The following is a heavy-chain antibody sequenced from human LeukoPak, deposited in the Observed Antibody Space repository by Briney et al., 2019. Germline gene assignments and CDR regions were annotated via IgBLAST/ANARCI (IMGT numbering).Heavy chain of an antibody. CDR1: GFTFSGSR. CDR3: ARAGVGVTILDY. Sequence: GGSLRLSCAASGFTFSGSRMAWVRQTPGKGPELVAHINPDGNEQFYMDPVKGRFSITRDNAANSVYLQMNSLRVEDTALYYCARAGVGVTILDYWGQGTLVTVSS. V-gene: IGHV3-7*01. J-gene: IGHJ4*02. D-gene: IGHD3-10*01. CDR2: INPDGNEQ.